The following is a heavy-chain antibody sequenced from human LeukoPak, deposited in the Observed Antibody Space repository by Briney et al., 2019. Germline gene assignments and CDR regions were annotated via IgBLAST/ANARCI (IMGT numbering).Heavy chain of an antibody. D-gene: IGHD2-15*01. J-gene: IGHJ4*02. CDR3: ARSLVVAATVDY. V-gene: IGHV4-39*01. Sequence: SETLSLTCTVSGGSLTTGPYYSSWIRRPPGKGLEWIATIYHTGGSYYNSSLKGRATISVDTSKSQFSLKLSSVTAADTALYYCARSLVVAATVDYWGQGTLVTVSS. CDR2: IYHTGGS. CDR1: GGSLTTGPYY.